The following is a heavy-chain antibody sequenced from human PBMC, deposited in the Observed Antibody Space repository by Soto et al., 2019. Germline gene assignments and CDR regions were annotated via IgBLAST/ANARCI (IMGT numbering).Heavy chain of an antibody. J-gene: IGHJ6*03. CDR2: INWNGGST. CDR3: ARLKGYCSSTSCYLYYYMDV. Sequence: PGGSLRLSCAASGFTFDDYGISWVRQAPGKGLEWVSGINWNGGSTGYADSVKGRFTISRDNAKNSLYLQMNSLRAEDTALYHCARLKGYCSSTSCYLYYYMDVWGKGTTVTVSS. V-gene: IGHV3-20*01. CDR1: GFTFDDYG. D-gene: IGHD2-2*01.